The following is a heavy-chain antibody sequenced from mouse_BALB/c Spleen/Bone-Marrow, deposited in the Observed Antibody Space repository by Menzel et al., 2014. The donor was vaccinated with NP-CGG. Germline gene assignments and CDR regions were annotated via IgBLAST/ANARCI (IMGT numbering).Heavy chain of an antibody. J-gene: IGHJ2*01. CDR3: ARDRGHYFDY. D-gene: IGHD3-1*01. V-gene: IGHV3-6*02. CDR2: KSYDGSN. CDR1: GYSITSGYY. Sequence: EVQVVESGPGLVKPSQSLSLPCSVTGYSITSGYYWNWIRQFPGNKLEWMGYKSYDGSNNYNPSLKNRMPITRDTSKNQFFLKLNSVTTEDTGTYYCARDRGHYFDYWGQGTTLTVSS.